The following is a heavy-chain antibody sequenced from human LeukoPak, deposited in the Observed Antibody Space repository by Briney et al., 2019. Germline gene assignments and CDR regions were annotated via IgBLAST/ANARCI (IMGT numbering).Heavy chain of an antibody. Sequence: GGSLRLSCAASGFTFSSYEMNWVRQAPGKGLEWVSYISSSGSTIYYADSVKGRFTISRDNAKNPLYLQMNSLRAEDTAVYYCARGLKSYYGMDVWGQGTTVTVSS. CDR3: ARGLKSYYGMDV. V-gene: IGHV3-48*03. CDR2: ISSSGSTI. J-gene: IGHJ6*02. CDR1: GFTFSSYE.